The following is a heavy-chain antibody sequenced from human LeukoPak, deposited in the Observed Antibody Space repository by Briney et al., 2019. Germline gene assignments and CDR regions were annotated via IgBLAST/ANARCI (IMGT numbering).Heavy chain of an antibody. CDR3: ARMGYACSSTSCVAYYYYGMDV. J-gene: IGHJ6*02. D-gene: IGHD2-2*01. CDR2: INPNSGGT. V-gene: IGHV1-2*02. Sequence: ASVKVSCKASGYTFTGYYMHWVRQAPGQGLEWMGWINPNSGGTNYAQKFQGRVTMTRDTSISTAYMELSRLRSDDTAVYYCARMGYACSSTSCVAYYYYGMDVWGQGTTVTVSS. CDR1: GYTFTGYY.